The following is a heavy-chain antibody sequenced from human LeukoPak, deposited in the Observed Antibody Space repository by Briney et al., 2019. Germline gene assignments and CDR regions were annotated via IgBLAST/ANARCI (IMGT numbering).Heavy chain of an antibody. Sequence: PSQTLSLTCTVSGDSIRSGSCYWSWIRQPPGKGLEWIGEINHSGSTNYNPSLKSRVTISVDTSKNQFSLKLSSVTAADTAVYYCARGPMVRGVIGWFDPWGQGTLVTVSS. D-gene: IGHD3-10*01. CDR2: INHSGST. CDR3: ARGPMVRGVIGWFDP. CDR1: GDSIRSGSCY. V-gene: IGHV4-39*07. J-gene: IGHJ5*02.